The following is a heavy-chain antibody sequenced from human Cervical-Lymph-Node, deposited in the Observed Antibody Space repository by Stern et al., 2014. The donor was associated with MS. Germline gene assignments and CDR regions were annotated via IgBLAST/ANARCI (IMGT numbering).Heavy chain of an antibody. J-gene: IGHJ6*02. V-gene: IGHV3-11*01. CDR1: GSNFGVYS. Sequence: VQLEESGGGLVKPGGSLRLSCTASGSNFGVYSIPWVRQAPGKGLEWVSSISGSSSTIRYAVSVKGRFTISRDSAKKSVYLQMNRLRDEDTAVYLCARRGGGWDYDYYGMDVWGQGTTVTVSS. D-gene: IGHD6-19*01. CDR3: ARRGGGWDYDYYGMDV. CDR2: ISGSSSTI.